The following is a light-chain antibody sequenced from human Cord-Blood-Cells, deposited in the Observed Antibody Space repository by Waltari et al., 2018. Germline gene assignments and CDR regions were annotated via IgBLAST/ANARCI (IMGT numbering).Light chain of an antibody. V-gene: IGLV3-19*01. CDR3: NSRDSSGNHLV. Sequence: SSELTQDPAVPVALGQTVRITCQGDSLRSYYASWYQQKSGQAPVLVIYGKNNRPSGIPDRFSGSSSGKSASLTITGAQAEDEADYYCNSRDSSGNHLVFGGGTKLTVL. CDR1: SLRSYY. CDR2: GKN. J-gene: IGLJ2*01.